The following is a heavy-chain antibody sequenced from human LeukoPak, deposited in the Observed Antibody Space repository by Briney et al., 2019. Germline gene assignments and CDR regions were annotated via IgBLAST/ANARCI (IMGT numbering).Heavy chain of an antibody. J-gene: IGHJ6*03. V-gene: IGHV4-59*01. CDR2: IYYSGST. CDR1: GGSISSYY. D-gene: IGHD1-14*01. CDR3: ARCITGYYYYMDV. Sequence: TSETLSLTCTVSGGSISSYYWSWIRQPPGKGLEWIGYIYYSGSTNYNPSLKSRVTISVDTSKNQFSLKLSSVTAADTAVYYCARCITGYYYYMDVWGKGTTVTVSS.